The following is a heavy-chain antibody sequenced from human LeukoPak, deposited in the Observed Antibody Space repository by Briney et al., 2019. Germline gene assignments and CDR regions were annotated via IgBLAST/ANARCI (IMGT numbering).Heavy chain of an antibody. J-gene: IGHJ4*02. Sequence: SETLSLTCAVYGGSFSGYYWSWIRQPPGKGLEWIGEINHSGSTYYNPSLKSRVTTSADTSKNEFSLKLSSVTAADTAVYYCARAGTNLGDYDYWGQGTLVTVSS. CDR1: GGSFSGYY. CDR3: ARAGTNLGDYDY. D-gene: IGHD4-17*01. CDR2: INHSGST. V-gene: IGHV4-34*01.